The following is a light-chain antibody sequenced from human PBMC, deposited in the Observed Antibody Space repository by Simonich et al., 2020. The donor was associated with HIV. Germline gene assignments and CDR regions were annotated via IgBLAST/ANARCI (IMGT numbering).Light chain of an antibody. CDR3: QQYNSYSWT. Sequence: DIQMTQSPSTLSGSVGDRVTITCRASQSISNWLAWYQQKPGKAPKLLIYKASSLESGVPSRFSGSGSGTQFTLTISSLQPDDFATYYCQQYNSYSWTFGQGTKVEIK. J-gene: IGKJ1*01. CDR2: KAS. CDR1: QSISNW. V-gene: IGKV1-5*03.